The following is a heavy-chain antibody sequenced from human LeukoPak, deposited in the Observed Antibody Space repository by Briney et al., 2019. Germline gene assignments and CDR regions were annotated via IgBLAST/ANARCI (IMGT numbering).Heavy chain of an antibody. CDR3: AKSPGYSRRLIDY. CDR2: SSGSGGNT. CDR1: GFTFSSYA. V-gene: IGHV3-23*01. J-gene: IGHJ4*02. D-gene: IGHD6-13*01. Sequence: GGSLRLSCAASGFTFSSYAMSWVRQAPGKGLEWVSGSSGSGGNTYYADSVKGRFTISRDNSKNTLYLQMNSLRAEDTAVYYCAKSPGYSRRLIDYWGQGSLVSVSS.